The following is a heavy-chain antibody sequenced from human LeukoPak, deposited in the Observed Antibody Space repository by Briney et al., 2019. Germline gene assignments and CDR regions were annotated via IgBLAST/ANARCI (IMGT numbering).Heavy chain of an antibody. CDR1: GGSISSYY. D-gene: IGHD3-22*01. CDR3: ARELDDSSGYYDY. J-gene: IGHJ4*02. V-gene: IGHV4-59*01. Sequence: PSETLSLTCTVSGGSISSYYWSWIRQPPGKGLEWIGYIYYSGSTNYNPSLRSRVTISVDTSKNQFSLKLSSVTAAYTAVYYCARELDDSSGYYDYWGQGTLVTVSS. CDR2: IYYSGST.